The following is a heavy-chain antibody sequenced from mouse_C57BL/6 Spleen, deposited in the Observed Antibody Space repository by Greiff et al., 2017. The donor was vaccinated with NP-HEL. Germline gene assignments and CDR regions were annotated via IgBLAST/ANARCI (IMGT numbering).Heavy chain of an antibody. CDR1: GYTFTSYG. V-gene: IGHV1-81*01. CDR2: IYPRSGNT. J-gene: IGHJ3*01. CDR3: ARPYYSNYGFAY. D-gene: IGHD2-5*01. Sequence: QVQLKQSGAELARPGASVKLSCKASGYTFTSYGISWVKQRTGQGLEWIGEIYPRSGNTYYNEKFKGKATLTADKSSSTAYMELRSLTSEDSAVYFCARPYYSNYGFAYWGQGTLVTVSA.